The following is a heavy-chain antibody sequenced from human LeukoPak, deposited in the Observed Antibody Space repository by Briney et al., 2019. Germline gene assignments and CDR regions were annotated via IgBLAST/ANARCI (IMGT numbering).Heavy chain of an antibody. V-gene: IGHV3-23*01. Sequence: ETLSLTCTVSGGSISRTSYYWGWIRQAPGKGLEWVSVISGSGPTTFYADSVKGRFIISRDNSKNTLYLQMNGLRPEDTAVYYCAKVPPGYDTSGPIDHWGQGALVTVSS. CDR2: ISGSGPTT. CDR1: GGSISRTSYY. D-gene: IGHD3-22*01. J-gene: IGHJ4*02. CDR3: AKVPPGYDTSGPIDH.